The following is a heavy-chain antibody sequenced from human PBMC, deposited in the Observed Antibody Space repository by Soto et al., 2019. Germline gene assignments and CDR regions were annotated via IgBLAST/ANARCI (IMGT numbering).Heavy chain of an antibody. V-gene: IGHV3-74*01. J-gene: IGHJ4*02. Sequence: EVQLVESGGALVQPGGSLRLSCAASGFTFSSYWMHWVRQAPGKGLVWVSRINSDGSSTSYADSVKGRFTISRDNANNTLYLQMNSMRGEDTAVYYCARTSVVVAAATREDYWGQGTLVTVSS. CDR1: GFTFSSYW. D-gene: IGHD2-15*01. CDR2: INSDGSST. CDR3: ARTSVVVAAATREDY.